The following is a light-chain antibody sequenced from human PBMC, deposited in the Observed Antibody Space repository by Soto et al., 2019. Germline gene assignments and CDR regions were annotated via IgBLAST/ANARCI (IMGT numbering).Light chain of an antibody. J-gene: IGKJ5*01. V-gene: IGKV3-20*01. CDR2: GAS. CDR3: QQYGSSPQT. CDR1: QSVSSSY. Sequence: EIVLTQSPGTLSLSPGERATLSCRASQSVSSSYLAWYQQKPGQAPRLLIYGASSRATGIPDRFSGSGSGTAFTLTISRLEPEDFAVYSCQQYGSSPQTFGQGTRREIK.